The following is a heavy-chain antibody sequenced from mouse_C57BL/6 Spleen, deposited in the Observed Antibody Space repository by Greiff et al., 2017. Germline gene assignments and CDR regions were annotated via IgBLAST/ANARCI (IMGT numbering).Heavy chain of an antibody. CDR3: ARSGLYDSNPYYAMDY. CDR1: GYTFTDYN. CDR2: INPNNGGT. J-gene: IGHJ4*01. D-gene: IGHD2-5*01. Sequence: VQLQQSGPELVKPGASVTMSCKASGYTFTDYNMHWVKQSHGKSLEWIGYINPNNGGTSYNQKFKGKATLTVNKSSSTAYMELRSLTSEDSAVYYFARSGLYDSNPYYAMDYGGQGTSVTVSS. V-gene: IGHV1-22*01.